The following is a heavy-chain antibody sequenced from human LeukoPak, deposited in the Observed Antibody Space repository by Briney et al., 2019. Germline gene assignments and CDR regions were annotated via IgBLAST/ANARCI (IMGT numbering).Heavy chain of an antibody. CDR3: ASSPPLFRRGLRWVTDDY. Sequence: GGSLRLSCAASGFTFSDYYMSWIRQAPGKGLEWVSYISSSGSTIYYADSVKGRFTISRDNAKNSLYLQMNSLRAEDTAVYYCASSPPLFRRGLRWVTDDYWGQGTLVTVSS. CDR1: GFTFSDYY. V-gene: IGHV3-11*01. D-gene: IGHD2-21*02. J-gene: IGHJ4*02. CDR2: ISSSGSTI.